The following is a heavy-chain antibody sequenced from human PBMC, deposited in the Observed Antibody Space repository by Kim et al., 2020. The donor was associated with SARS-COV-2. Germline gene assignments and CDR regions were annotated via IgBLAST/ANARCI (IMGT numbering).Heavy chain of an antibody. Sequence: GGSLRLSCAATGLTFSSIAMGWVRQAPGKGLEWVSAISGSGGSTCYADSVKGRFTISRDNSKNTLYLQMNSLRAEDTAVYYCAKDFYAVTRYFDYWGQGILVTVSS. D-gene: IGHD4-17*01. CDR3: AKDFYAVTRYFDY. J-gene: IGHJ4*02. CDR2: ISGSGGST. CDR1: GLTFSSIA. V-gene: IGHV3-23*01.